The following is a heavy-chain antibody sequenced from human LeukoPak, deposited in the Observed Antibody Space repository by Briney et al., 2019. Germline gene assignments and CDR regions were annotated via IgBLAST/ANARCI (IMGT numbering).Heavy chain of an antibody. CDR1: GGTFSSYA. V-gene: IGHV1-69*13. CDR3: ARGGLWFGELLPPDY. J-gene: IGHJ4*02. D-gene: IGHD3-10*01. CDR2: IIPIFGTA. Sequence: ASVKVSCKASGGTFSSYAISWVRQAPGQGLEWMGGIIPIFGTANYAQKFQGRVTITADESTSTAYMELSSLRSEDTAVYYCARGGLWFGELLPPDYWGQGTLVTVSS.